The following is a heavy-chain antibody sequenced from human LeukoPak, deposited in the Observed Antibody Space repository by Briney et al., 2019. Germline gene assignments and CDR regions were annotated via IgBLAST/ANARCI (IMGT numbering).Heavy chain of an antibody. CDR2: FDPEDGET. Sequence: ASVKVSCKVSGYTLTELSMHWVRQAPGKGLEWMGGFDPEDGETFYAQKFQGRVTMTTDTSTSTAYMELRSLRSDDTAVYYCARDGAYHDSSGSYYAVGDDYWGQGTLVTVSS. CDR1: GYTLTELS. D-gene: IGHD3-22*01. V-gene: IGHV1-24*01. J-gene: IGHJ4*02. CDR3: ARDGAYHDSSGSYYAVGDDY.